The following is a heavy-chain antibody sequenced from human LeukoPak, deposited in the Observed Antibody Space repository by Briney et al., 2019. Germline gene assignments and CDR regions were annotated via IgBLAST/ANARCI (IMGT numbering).Heavy chain of an antibody. CDR2: VDPEDGET. CDR1: GYTFTDYY. D-gene: IGHD4-23*01. V-gene: IGHV1-69-2*01. Sequence: ASVKVSCKASGYTFTDYYMHWVQQAPGKGLEWMGRVDPEDGETIYAEKFQGRVTITADTSTDTAYMELSSLRSEDTAVYYCASLDYGGNSGDYWGQGTLVTVSS. J-gene: IGHJ4*02. CDR3: ASLDYGGNSGDY.